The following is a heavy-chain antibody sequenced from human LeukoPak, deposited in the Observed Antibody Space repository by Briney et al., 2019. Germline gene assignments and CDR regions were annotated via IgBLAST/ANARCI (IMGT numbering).Heavy chain of an antibody. D-gene: IGHD3-10*01. V-gene: IGHV4-59*01. Sequence: SETLSLTCTVSGGSISSYYWSWIRQPPGKGLEWIGFIYDSGSTKYNPSLRSRVTISEDTAKNQFSLKVTPVTAADTAVYYCVRGGSVNAALIDYWGQGTLVTVSS. CDR1: GGSISSYY. CDR3: VRGGSVNAALIDY. CDR2: IYDSGST. J-gene: IGHJ4*02.